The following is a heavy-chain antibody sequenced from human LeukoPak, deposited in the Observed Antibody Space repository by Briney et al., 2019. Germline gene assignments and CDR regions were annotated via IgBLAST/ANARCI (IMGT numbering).Heavy chain of an antibody. D-gene: IGHD3-22*01. V-gene: IGHV4-31*03. J-gene: IGHJ4*02. CDR2: IYYSGST. Sequence: PSETLSLTCTVSGGSISSGGYYWSWIRQHPGKGLEWIGYIYYSGSTYYNPSLKSRVTISVDTSKNQFSLKLSSVTAADTAVYYCARGITIDYYDSSGYLDGVSYFDYWGQGTLVTVSS. CDR1: GGSISSGGYY. CDR3: ARGITIDYYDSSGYLDGVSYFDY.